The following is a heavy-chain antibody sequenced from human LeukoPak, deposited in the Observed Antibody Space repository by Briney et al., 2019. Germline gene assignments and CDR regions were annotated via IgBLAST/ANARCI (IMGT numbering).Heavy chain of an antibody. CDR3: ARADVQVAGPSFDY. V-gene: IGHV4-31*03. CDR1: GGSISSGGYY. CDR2: IYYSGST. J-gene: IGHJ4*02. D-gene: IGHD6-19*01. Sequence: SETLSLTCTVSGGSISSGGYYWSWIRQHPGKGLEWIGYIYYSGSTYYNPSLKSRVTISVDTSKNQFSLKLSSVTAADTVVYYCARADVQVAGPSFDYWGQGTLVTVSS.